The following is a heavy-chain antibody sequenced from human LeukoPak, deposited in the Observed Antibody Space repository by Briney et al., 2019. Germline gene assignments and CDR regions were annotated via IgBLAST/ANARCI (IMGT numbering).Heavy chain of an antibody. CDR3: ARELAVGATTEYFQD. J-gene: IGHJ1*01. V-gene: IGHV3-53*01. CDR2: LYIGGNT. D-gene: IGHD1-26*01. CDR1: GFSVSSNY. Sequence: PGGSLRLSCVASGFSVSSNYMAWVRLTPGKGLEWVSVLYIGGNTYYGDFVKGRFTISRDNSRNTLYLQMNSLRVDDTAVYSCARELAVGATTEYFQDWGQGTLVTVSS.